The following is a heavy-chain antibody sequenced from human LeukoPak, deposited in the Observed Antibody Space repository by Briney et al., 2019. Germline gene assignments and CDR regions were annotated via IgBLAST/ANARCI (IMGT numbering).Heavy chain of an antibody. CDR2: MNPSGST. CDR3: ARGRQDVTMIVVVMTAVSYYLDV. J-gene: IGHJ6*03. CDR1: GGSFSGYY. D-gene: IGHD3-22*01. V-gene: IGHV4-34*01. Sequence: NPSETLSLTCAVYGGSFSGYYWTWIRQTPGKGLEWIGEMNPSGSTNYNPSLKSRVTISVDTCKNQFSLKLSSVTAADTAVYYCARGRQDVTMIVVVMTAVSYYLDVWGKGTTVTVS.